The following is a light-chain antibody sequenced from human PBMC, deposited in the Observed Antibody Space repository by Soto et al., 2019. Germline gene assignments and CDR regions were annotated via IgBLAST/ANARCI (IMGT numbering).Light chain of an antibody. CDR1: ISNIGSKT. J-gene: IGLJ1*01. Sequence: QSVLTQPPSASGTPGQGVTISCSISISNIGSKTVKWYQQLPGTAPKLLIYGNTNRPSGVPDRSSGSKSGTSASLAITGLQAEDEADYYCQSFDGSLSGYVFGTGTKVTVL. CDR2: GNT. V-gene: IGLV1-40*01. CDR3: QSFDGSLSGYV.